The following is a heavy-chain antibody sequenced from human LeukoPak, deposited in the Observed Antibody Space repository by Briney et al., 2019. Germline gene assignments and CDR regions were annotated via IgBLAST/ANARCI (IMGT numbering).Heavy chain of an antibody. CDR1: GGSFSGYH. D-gene: IGHD6-19*01. CDR3: ARGVRIAVADPHLDY. V-gene: IGHV4-34*01. CDR2: INHSGST. Sequence: SETLSLTCGVYGGSFSGYHCNWIRQPPGEGLEWIGEINHSGSTNYNPSLKSRVTISVDTSKKQFSLRLSSVTAADTAVYFCARGVRIAVADPHLDYWGQGTLVTVSS. J-gene: IGHJ4*02.